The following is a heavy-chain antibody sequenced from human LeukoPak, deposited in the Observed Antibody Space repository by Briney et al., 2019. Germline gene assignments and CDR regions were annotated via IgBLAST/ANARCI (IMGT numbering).Heavy chain of an antibody. J-gene: IGHJ4*02. CDR1: GFTFSSYA. D-gene: IGHD6-19*01. Sequence: GRSLRLSCAASGFTFSSYAMSWVRQAPGQGQDLVSAISGSGGSTYYADSVKSRFTISRDNSKDTLYLQMNSLRAEDTAVYYCAKDGDSSGWYGGYWGQGTLVTVSS. CDR2: ISGSGGST. CDR3: AKDGDSSGWYGGY. V-gene: IGHV3-23*01.